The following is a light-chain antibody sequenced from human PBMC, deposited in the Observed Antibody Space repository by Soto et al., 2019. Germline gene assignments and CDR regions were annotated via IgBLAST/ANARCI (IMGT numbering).Light chain of an antibody. CDR1: QSISSW. V-gene: IGKV1-5*03. CDR2: KAS. J-gene: IGKJ5*01. Sequence: DIQVTQSPSTLSASVGDRVTITCRASQSISSWLAWYQQKPGRAPNLLIYKASILGSGSGSGTDFTLTISSLEPEDFAVYYCQHRSNWPITFGQGTRLQIK. CDR3: QHRSNWPIT.